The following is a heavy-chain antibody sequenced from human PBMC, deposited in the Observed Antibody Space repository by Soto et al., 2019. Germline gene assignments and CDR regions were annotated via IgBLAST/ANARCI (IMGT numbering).Heavy chain of an antibody. J-gene: IGHJ3*02. D-gene: IGHD1-1*01. CDR3: ARGLATLPVFAFDI. Sequence: SDPTLVNPRHTLTLTCTLSGISLSTSGLGLGWIRQTPGKALEWLALVYWNDDKHYSPSLKNRLTITKDTSKNQAILTMTNMDPVDTATYYCARGLATLPVFAFDIWGQGTVVTVS. V-gene: IGHV2-5*01. CDR1: GISLSTSGLG. CDR2: VYWNDDK.